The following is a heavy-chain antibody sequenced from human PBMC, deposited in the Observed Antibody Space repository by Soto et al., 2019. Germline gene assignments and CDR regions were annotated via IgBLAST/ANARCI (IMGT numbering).Heavy chain of an antibody. CDR2: VHSSGGT. CDR1: HGSITSGDYF. D-gene: IGHD2-15*01. V-gene: IGHV4-39*01. Sequence: SETLSLTCTVSHGSITSGDYFFSCIRQRPGKGLEFIGSVHSSGGTYYSPSLKSRASISIDKSKNQFSLKLTSVNAGDTAVYFCASVVVGATRQTGSDHWGQGTLVTVSS. J-gene: IGHJ4*02. CDR3: ASVVVGATRQTGSDH.